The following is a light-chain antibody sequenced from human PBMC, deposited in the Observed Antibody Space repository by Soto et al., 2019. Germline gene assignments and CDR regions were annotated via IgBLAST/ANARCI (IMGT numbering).Light chain of an antibody. Sequence: EIVLTQSPGTLSLSPRERATLSCRASQSVSSSYLAWYQQKPGQAPRLLIYGASSRATGIPDRFSGSGSGTDFPLTISRLEPEDVAVYYGQQYGSSFSWTFGQGTKVEIK. J-gene: IGKJ1*01. CDR1: QSVSSSY. CDR3: QQYGSSFSWT. V-gene: IGKV3-20*01. CDR2: GAS.